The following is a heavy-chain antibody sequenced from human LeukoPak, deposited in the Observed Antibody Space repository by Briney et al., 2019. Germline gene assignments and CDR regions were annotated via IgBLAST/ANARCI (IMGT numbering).Heavy chain of an antibody. Sequence: SVKVSCKASGYTFNSYGISWVRQAPGQGLEWMGGIIPIFGTANYAQKFQGRVTITADESTSTAYMELSSLRSEDTAVYYCARAAVKGWETYYDFWSGYFDIWGQGTMVTVSS. V-gene: IGHV1-69*13. D-gene: IGHD3-3*01. CDR2: IIPIFGTA. CDR3: ARAAVKGWETYYDFWSGYFDI. CDR1: GYTFNSYG. J-gene: IGHJ3*02.